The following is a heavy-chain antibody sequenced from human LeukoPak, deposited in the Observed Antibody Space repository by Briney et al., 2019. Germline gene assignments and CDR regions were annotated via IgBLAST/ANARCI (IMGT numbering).Heavy chain of an antibody. CDR1: GFTFSSYS. CDR2: IGSSSSYI. Sequence: GGSLRLSCAASGFTFSSYSMNWVRQAPGEGLEWVSSIGSSSSYIYYADSVKGRFTISRDNAKNSLYLQMNSLRAEDTAVYYCARGKTYDFWSGYYLDYWGQGTLVTVSS. J-gene: IGHJ4*02. CDR3: ARGKTYDFWSGYYLDY. V-gene: IGHV3-21*01. D-gene: IGHD3-3*01.